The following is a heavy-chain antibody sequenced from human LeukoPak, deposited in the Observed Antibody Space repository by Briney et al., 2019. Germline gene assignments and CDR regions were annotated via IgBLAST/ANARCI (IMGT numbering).Heavy chain of an antibody. V-gene: IGHV1-8*01. J-gene: IGHJ3*02. D-gene: IGHD3-3*02. CDR1: GYTSTSRD. CDR2: MNPRDNT. CDR3: ARYTQHYGFDI. Sequence: GASVKVSCKASGYTSTSRDINWVRQATGRGLEWLGWMNPRDNTGYAQKFQGRVTLTRDKSINTAYMELSSLRSEDTAVYYCARYTQHYGFDIWGQGTIVTVSA.